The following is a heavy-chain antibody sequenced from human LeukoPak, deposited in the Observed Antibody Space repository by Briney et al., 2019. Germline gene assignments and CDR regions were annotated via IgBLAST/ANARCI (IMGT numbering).Heavy chain of an antibody. CDR3: ARSRGYFEY. CDR1: GGSISSGSYY. V-gene: IGHV4-61*02. J-gene: IGHJ4*02. Sequence: SQTLSLTCTVSGGSISSGSYYWSWIRQPAGKGLEWIGRIYTSGSTNYNPSLKSRVTISVDTSKNQFSLKLSSVTAADTAVYYCARSRGYFEYWGQGTLVTVSS. CDR2: IYTSGST. D-gene: IGHD1-26*01.